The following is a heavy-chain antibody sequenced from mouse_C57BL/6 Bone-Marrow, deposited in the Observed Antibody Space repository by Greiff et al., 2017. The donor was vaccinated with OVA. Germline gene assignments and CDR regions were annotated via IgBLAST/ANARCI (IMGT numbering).Heavy chain of an antibody. J-gene: IGHJ2*01. CDR1: GYTFTSYG. CDR3: ARPSYYFDY. V-gene: IGHV1-81*01. Sequence: VQLQQSGAELARPGASVKLSCKASGYTFTSYGISWVKQRTGQGLEWIGEIYPRSGNTYYNEKFKGKATLTADKSSSTAYMELRSLTSEDSAVYFCARPSYYFDYWGQGTTRTVSS. CDR2: IYPRSGNT.